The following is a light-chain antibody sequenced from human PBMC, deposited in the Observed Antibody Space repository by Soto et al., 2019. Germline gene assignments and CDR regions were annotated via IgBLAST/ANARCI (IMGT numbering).Light chain of an antibody. Sequence: QSVLTQPPSASGTPGQRVTISCSGSSSSIGSNTVNWYQQLPGTAPKLLIYGHNQRPSGVPDRFSGSRSDTSASLAISGLQSEDEADYYCAAWDDSLNGRVFGGGTKLTVL. CDR1: SSSIGSNT. CDR3: AAWDDSLNGRV. CDR2: GHN. J-gene: IGLJ2*01. V-gene: IGLV1-44*01.